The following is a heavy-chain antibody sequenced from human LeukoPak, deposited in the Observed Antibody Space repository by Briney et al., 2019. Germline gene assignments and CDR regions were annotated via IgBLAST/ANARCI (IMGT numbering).Heavy chain of an antibody. CDR3: ANPVAKYSGSYSGLESVSDY. CDR2: ISCDGSNK. J-gene: IGHJ4*02. V-gene: IGHV3-30*18. D-gene: IGHD1-26*01. CDR1: GFTFSSYG. Sequence: QPGRSLRLSCAASGFTFSSYGMHWVRQAPGKGLEWVAVISCDGSNKYYADSVKGRFTISRDNSKNTLYLQMNSLRAEDTAVYYCANPVAKYSGSYSGLESVSDYWGQGTLVTVSS.